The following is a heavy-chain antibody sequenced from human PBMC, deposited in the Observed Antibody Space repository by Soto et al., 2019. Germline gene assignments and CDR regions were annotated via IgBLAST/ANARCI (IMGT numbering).Heavy chain of an antibody. CDR2: IWYDGSIE. V-gene: IGHV3-33*01. D-gene: IGHD2-15*01. CDR3: AGYRRYCSGGSCYSTFDY. Sequence: QVQLVESGGGVVQPGRSLRLSCAASGFTFSSYPMHWVRQAPGKGPEWVAVIWYDGSIEDYVDSVKGRFTISRDNSKNTLYLQMNSLRAEDTAVYYCAGYRRYCSGGSCYSTFDYWGQGTLVTVSS. J-gene: IGHJ4*02. CDR1: GFTFSSYP.